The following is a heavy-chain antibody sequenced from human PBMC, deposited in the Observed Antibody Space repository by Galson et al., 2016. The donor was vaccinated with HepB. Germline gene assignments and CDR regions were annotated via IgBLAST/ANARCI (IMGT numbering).Heavy chain of an antibody. V-gene: IGHV1-18*01. D-gene: IGHD3-3*01. Sequence: SVKVSCKASGYTFSNYGIGWVRQAPGQGLEWMGWISAYNGNTNYAEKVQDRVTMTTDTSTNTAYLELRSLRSDDTAVYYCARDLYDVWSGYRRYNWFDPWGQGTVVTVSS. J-gene: IGHJ5*02. CDR2: ISAYNGNT. CDR1: GYTFSNYG. CDR3: ARDLYDVWSGYRRYNWFDP.